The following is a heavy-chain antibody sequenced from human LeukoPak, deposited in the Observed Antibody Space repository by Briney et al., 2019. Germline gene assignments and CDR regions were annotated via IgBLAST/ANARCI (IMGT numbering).Heavy chain of an antibody. D-gene: IGHD5-18*01. CDR2: IIPIFGTA. V-gene: IGHV1-69*05. CDR1: GGTFSSYA. J-gene: IGHJ3*02. Sequence: AASVKVSCKASGGTFSSYAISWVRQAPGQGLEWMGGIIPIFGTANYAQKFQGRVTITTDESTSTAYMELSSLRSEDTAVYYCARESVDTAMGYNAFDIWGQGTMVTVSS. CDR3: ARESVDTAMGYNAFDI.